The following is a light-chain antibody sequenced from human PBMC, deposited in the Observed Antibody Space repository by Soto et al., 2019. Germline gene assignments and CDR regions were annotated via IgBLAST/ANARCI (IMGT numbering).Light chain of an antibody. CDR2: GAS. CDR3: QQYGSSPNT. Sequence: EIVLRQSPGTLSLSPAERATLSCRASQSVSSSYLAWYQQKPGQAPRLLIYGASSRATGIPDRFSGSGSGTDFTLAISRLEPEDFAVYYCQQYGSSPNTFGQGTKLEIK. J-gene: IGKJ2*01. CDR1: QSVSSSY. V-gene: IGKV3-20*01.